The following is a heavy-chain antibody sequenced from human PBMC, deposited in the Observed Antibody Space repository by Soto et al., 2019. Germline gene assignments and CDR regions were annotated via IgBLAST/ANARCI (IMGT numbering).Heavy chain of an antibody. CDR2: ISSSSSYI. V-gene: IGHV3-21*01. Sequence: GGALRLSCSASGFTFSSYSMNSVRQAPGKGLEWVSSISSSSSYIYYADSVKGRFTISRDNAKNSLYLQMNSLRAEDTAVYYCARDGANALYYYYGMDVWGQGTTVTVSS. CDR3: ARDGANALYYYYGMDV. J-gene: IGHJ6*02. D-gene: IGHD3-16*01. CDR1: GFTFSSYS.